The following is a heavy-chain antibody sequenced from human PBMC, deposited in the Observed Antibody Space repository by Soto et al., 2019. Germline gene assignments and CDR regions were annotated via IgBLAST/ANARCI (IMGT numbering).Heavy chain of an antibody. D-gene: IGHD3-9*01. CDR2: VSYSGST. J-gene: IGHJ4*02. CDR1: GGAIVGYY. V-gene: IGHV4-59*12. Sequence: PSATLSPTCSLSGGAIVGYYWSWIRQPPGKALEWIGYVSYSGSTDYHPSLQSRLQMSLDTSKQQFSLSLSSVTAADTAVYYCTRDDANYNILTGMGGYLDDWSQGTLVTVSS. CDR3: TRDDANYNILTGMGGYLDD.